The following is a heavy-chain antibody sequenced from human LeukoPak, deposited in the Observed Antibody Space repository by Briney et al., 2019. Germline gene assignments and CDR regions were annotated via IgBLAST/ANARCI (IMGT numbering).Heavy chain of an antibody. J-gene: IGHJ4*02. V-gene: IGHV3-30*18. D-gene: IGHD3-22*01. CDR1: GITFSSYG. CDR2: ISYDGSNK. CDR3: AKDVPFWGDDSSGYPGY. Sequence: GGSLRLSCAASGITFSSYGMHWVRQAPGKGLEWVAVISYDGSNKYYADSVKGRFTISRDNSKNTLYLQMNSLRAEDTAVYYCAKDVPFWGDDSSGYPGYWGQGTLVTVSS.